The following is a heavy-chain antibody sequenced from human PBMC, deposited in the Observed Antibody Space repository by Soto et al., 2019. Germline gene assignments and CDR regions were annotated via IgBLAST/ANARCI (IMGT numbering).Heavy chain of an antibody. Sequence: PSETLSLTCAVYGGSFSGYYWSWIRQPPGKGLEWIGEINHSGSTNYNPSLKSRVTISVDTSKNQFSLKLSSVTAADTAVYYCARATIFPYFYIDIWDKGTTVTVSS. D-gene: IGHD3-9*01. J-gene: IGHJ6*03. CDR1: GGSFSGYY. CDR3: ARATIFPYFYIDI. CDR2: INHSGST. V-gene: IGHV4-34*01.